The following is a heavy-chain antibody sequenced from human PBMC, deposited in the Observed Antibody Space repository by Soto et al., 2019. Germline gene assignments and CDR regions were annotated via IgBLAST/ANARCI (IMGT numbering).Heavy chain of an antibody. V-gene: IGHV4-30-2*01. CDR1: GGSISSGGYS. D-gene: IGHD6-13*01. Sequence: SETLSLTCAVSGGSISSGGYSWSWIRQPPGKGLEWIGYISHSGSTNYNPSLKSRVTISVDTSKNQFSLKLSSVTAADTAVYYCARDQGSSWYGGFDIWGQGTMVTVSS. J-gene: IGHJ3*02. CDR2: ISHSGST. CDR3: ARDQGSSWYGGFDI.